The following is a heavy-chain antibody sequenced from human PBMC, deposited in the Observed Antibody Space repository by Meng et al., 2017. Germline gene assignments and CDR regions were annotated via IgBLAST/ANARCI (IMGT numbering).Heavy chain of an antibody. D-gene: IGHD3-22*01. CDR3: ALAYDSSGYYVGYYFDY. CDR2: IYWDDDK. Sequence: ITLKEAGPTLVKPTQTLTLTCTFSGFSLSTSGVGVGWIRQPPGKALEWLALIYWDDDKRYSPSLKSRLTITKDTSKNQVVLTMTNMDPVDTATYYCALAYDSSGYYVGYYFDYWGQGTLVTVSS. J-gene: IGHJ4*02. CDR1: GFSLSTSGVG. V-gene: IGHV2-5*02.